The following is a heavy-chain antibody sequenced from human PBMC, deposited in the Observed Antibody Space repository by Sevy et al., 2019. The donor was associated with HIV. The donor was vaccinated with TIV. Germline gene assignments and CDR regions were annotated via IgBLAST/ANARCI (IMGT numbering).Heavy chain of an antibody. D-gene: IGHD3-10*01. V-gene: IGHV4-31*03. J-gene: IGHJ6*02. CDR3: ARLYYGSGSYYTYYYYGMDV. Sequence: SETLSLTCTVSGGSISSGGYYWSWIRQHPGKGLEWIGYIYYSGSTYYNPSLKSRVTISVDTSKNQFSLKLSSVTAAETAVYYCARLYYGSGSYYTYYYYGMDVWGQGTTVTVSS. CDR2: IYYSGST. CDR1: GGSISSGGYY.